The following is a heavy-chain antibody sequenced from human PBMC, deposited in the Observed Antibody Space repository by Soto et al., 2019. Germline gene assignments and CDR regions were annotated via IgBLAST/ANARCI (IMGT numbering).Heavy chain of an antibody. Sequence: EVQLLESGGGLVQPGGSLRLSCAASGFTFSSFAMSWVRQAPGKGLECVSAISGSGLSTYYADSVKGRFTISRDNSKNTLYLQMNSLRAEDTAVYYXXXXXXXXXXXDPFDYWGQGTLVTVSS. J-gene: IGHJ4*02. CDR1: GFTFSSFA. V-gene: IGHV3-23*01. CDR2: ISGSGLST. CDR3: XXXXXXXXXXDPFDY.